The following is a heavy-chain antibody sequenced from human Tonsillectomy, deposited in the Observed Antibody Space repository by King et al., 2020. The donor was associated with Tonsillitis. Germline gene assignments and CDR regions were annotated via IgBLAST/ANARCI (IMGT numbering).Heavy chain of an antibody. CDR2: IYYSGST. CDR1: GGSITSSSYY. D-gene: IGHD3-9*01. V-gene: IGHV4-39*01. Sequence: QLQESGPGLVKPSETLSLICTVAGGSITSSSYYWAWIRQPPGKGLEWIGSIYYSGSTDYNPSLKSRVTISVDTSKNQFSLKLSSVTAADTAVYYCARHDLRTFDWFGWFDPWGHGTLVTVSS. CDR3: ARHDLRTFDWFGWFDP. J-gene: IGHJ5*02.